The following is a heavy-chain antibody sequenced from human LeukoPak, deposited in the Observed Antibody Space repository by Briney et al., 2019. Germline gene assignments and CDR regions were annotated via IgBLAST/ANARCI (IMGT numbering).Heavy chain of an antibody. CDR2: IYSGGST. J-gene: IGHJ4*02. CDR3: ARDLVGYSYGYSDY. CDR1: GFTVSSNY. V-gene: IGHV3-66*01. D-gene: IGHD5-18*01. Sequence: GGSLRLSCAASGFTVSSNYMSWVRQAPGKGLEWVSVIYSGGSTYYADSVKGRFTIPRDNSKNTLYLQMNSLRAEDTAVYYCARDLVGYSYGYSDYWGQGTLVTVSS.